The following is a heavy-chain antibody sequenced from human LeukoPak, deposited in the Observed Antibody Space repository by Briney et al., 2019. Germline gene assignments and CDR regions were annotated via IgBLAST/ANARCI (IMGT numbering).Heavy chain of an antibody. D-gene: IGHD3-9*01. Sequence: PGGSLRLSCAASGFTFSSYTMNWVRQAPGKGLEWVSAISGSGGSTYYADSVEGRFTISRDNSKNTLYLQMNSLRAEDTAVYCCAKQSGPYYDILTGYYFDYWGQGTLVTVSS. CDR3: AKQSGPYYDILTGYYFDY. CDR1: GFTFSSYT. CDR2: ISGSGGST. J-gene: IGHJ4*02. V-gene: IGHV3-23*01.